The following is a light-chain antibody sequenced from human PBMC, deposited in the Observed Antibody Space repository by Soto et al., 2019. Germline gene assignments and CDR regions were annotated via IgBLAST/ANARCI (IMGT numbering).Light chain of an antibody. CDR2: SNS. CDR3: ATWDDSLNGPV. J-gene: IGLJ2*01. V-gene: IGLV1-44*01. Sequence: QAVVTQAPSASGTPGQRVTISCSGGDSNIGSNAVNWYQQLPGTAPKLLIYSNSQRPSGVPDRFSGSKSGTSASLAISGLQSDDEADYYCATWDDSLNGPVFGGGTQLTVL. CDR1: DSNIGSNA.